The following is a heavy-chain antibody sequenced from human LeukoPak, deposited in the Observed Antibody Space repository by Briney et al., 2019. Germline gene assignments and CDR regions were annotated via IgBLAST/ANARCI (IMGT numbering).Heavy chain of an antibody. V-gene: IGHV3-33*08. J-gene: IGHJ6*02. CDR3: ARDLAVAGTEEGYYYYGMDV. CDR2: IWYDGSNK. D-gene: IGHD6-19*01. Sequence: GGSLRLSCAASGFTFSYYWMHWVRQAPGKGLEWVAVIWYDGSNKYYADSVKGRFTISRDNSKNTLYLQMNSLRAEDTAVYYCARDLAVAGTEEGYYYYGMDVWGQGTTVTVSS. CDR1: GFTFSYYW.